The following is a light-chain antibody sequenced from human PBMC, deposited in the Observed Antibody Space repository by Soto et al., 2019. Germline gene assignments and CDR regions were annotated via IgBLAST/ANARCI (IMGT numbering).Light chain of an antibody. CDR3: QQYGRSPWT. J-gene: IGKJ1*01. V-gene: IGKV3-20*01. CDR2: GAS. Sequence: EIVLTQSPGTLSLSPGERATLSCRASQSVSSSYLAWYQQKPGQAPRLLIYGASSRATGTPDRFSGSGAETAFTLTISRLEPEDSAVYYCQQYGRSPWTFGQGTKVDI. CDR1: QSVSSSY.